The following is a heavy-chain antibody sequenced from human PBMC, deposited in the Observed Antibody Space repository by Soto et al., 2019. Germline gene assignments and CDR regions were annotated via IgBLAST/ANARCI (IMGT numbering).Heavy chain of an antibody. CDR2: ISGGGGNT. Sequence: PGGSLRLSCAASGFTFSTYGFSTYAMNWVRQAPGKGLEWVSGISGGGGNTYYADSVKGRFTISRDNSKNTLYLQMNSLRAEDTAVYYCAKDSVTNNLRGPFAYWGPGTLVTVSS. CDR3: AKDSVTNNLRGPFAY. D-gene: IGHD3-10*01. J-gene: IGHJ4*02. CDR1: GFTFSTYGFSTYA. V-gene: IGHV3-23*01.